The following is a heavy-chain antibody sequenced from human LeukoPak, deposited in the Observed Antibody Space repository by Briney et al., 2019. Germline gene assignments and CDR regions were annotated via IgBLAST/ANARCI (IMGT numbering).Heavy chain of an antibody. V-gene: IGHV4-59*01. CDR1: GGSISSYY. Sequence: KTSETLSLTCTVSGGSISSYYWSWIRQPPGKGPEWIGYIYYSGSTNYNPSLKSRVTISVDTSKNQFSLKLSSVTAADTAVYYCARYGSGISHFDYWGQGTLVTVSS. J-gene: IGHJ4*02. CDR2: IYYSGST. D-gene: IGHD3-10*01. CDR3: ARYGSGISHFDY.